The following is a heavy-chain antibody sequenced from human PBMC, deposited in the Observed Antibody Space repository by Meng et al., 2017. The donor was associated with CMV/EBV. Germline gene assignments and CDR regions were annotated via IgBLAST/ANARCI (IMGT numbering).Heavy chain of an antibody. Sequence: GPLQASVPGLVRPSETPSLTCTVSGSSISSYYWSWIRQPAGKGLEWIGRIYTSGSTNYNPSLKSRVTMSVDTSKNQFSLKLSSVTAADTAVYYCARDLMNCSSTSCANWFDPWGQGTLVTVSS. CDR2: IYTSGST. J-gene: IGHJ5*02. CDR3: ARDLMNCSSTSCANWFDP. CDR1: GSSISSYY. D-gene: IGHD2-2*01. V-gene: IGHV4-4*07.